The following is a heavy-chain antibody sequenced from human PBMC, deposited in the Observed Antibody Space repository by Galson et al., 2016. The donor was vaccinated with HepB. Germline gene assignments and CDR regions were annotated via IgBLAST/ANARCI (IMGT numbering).Heavy chain of an antibody. CDR2: ITYSGTT. CDR1: GFSVRGSNYH. CDR3: ARQHPTGDAPDL. D-gene: IGHD4-17*01. V-gene: IGHV4-39*01. J-gene: IGHJ5*02. Sequence: ETLSLTCFVSGFSVRGSNYHWGWIRQSPGKGLEWVGSITYSGTTYYNPSLKSRVTVSVDTSRDHFSLMLASVTAADTAVYYCARQHPTGDAPDLWGQGTLVTVSS.